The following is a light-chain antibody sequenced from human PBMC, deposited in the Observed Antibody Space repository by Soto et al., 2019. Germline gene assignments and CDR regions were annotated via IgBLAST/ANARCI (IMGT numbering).Light chain of an antibody. CDR1: QSVLHSPNNKNY. V-gene: IGKV4-1*01. J-gene: IGKJ2*01. CDR3: QQYGSSHGYT. Sequence: DIVMTQSPDSLAVSLGERATINCKSSQSVLHSPNNKNYLAWYQQKPGQPPKLLIYWASTRESGIPDRFSGSGSGTDFTLTISRLEPEDFAVYYCQQYGSSHGYTFGQGTKLEIK. CDR2: WAS.